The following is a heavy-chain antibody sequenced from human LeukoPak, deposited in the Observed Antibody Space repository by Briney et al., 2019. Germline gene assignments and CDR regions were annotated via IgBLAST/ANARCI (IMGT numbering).Heavy chain of an antibody. CDR2: LYTSGST. V-gene: IGHV4-4*07. Sequence: SETLSLTCTVSGGSITDYYWSWIRQPAGKGLEWIGRLYTSGSTKYNPSLKSRVTISLDTSKNQFSLKLSSVTAVDTAVYYCARDGGVVVPTAPAVFDIWGQGTMVTVSS. D-gene: IGHD2-2*01. CDR1: GGSITDYY. CDR3: ARDGGVVVPTAPAVFDI. J-gene: IGHJ3*02.